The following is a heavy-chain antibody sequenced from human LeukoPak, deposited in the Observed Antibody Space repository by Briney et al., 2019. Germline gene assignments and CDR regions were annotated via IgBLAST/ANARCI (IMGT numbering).Heavy chain of an antibody. CDR2: INPNSGGT. J-gene: IGHJ4*02. CDR1: GYTFTGYY. V-gene: IGHV1-2*02. Sequence: GASVKVSCKASGYTFTGYYMHWVRQAPGQGLEWMGWINPNSGGTNYAQKFQGRVTMTRDTSISTAYMELSRLRSDDTAVYYCARVGVYYDSSGYYYGDYFDYWGQGTLVTVSS. CDR3: ARVGVYYDSSGYYYGDYFDY. D-gene: IGHD3-22*01.